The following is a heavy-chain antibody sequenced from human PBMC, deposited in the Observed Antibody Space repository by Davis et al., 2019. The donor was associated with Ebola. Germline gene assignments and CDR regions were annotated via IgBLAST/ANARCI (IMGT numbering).Heavy chain of an antibody. V-gene: IGHV5-51*01. CDR3: ARQGSLYGYIDY. D-gene: IGHD2/OR15-2a*01. J-gene: IGHJ4*02. CDR1: GYSFNSYW. CDR2: IYAGDSDA. Sequence: KVSCKGSGYSFNSYWIAWVRQMPGKGLEWMGIIYAGDSDARYSPTFEGQVSISVDRYLTTAYLQWSSLKASDSAIYYCARQGSLYGYIDYWGQGTLVTVSS.